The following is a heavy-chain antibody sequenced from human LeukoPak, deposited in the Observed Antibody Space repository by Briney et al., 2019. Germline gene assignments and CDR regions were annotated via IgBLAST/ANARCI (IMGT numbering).Heavy chain of an antibody. D-gene: IGHD3-22*01. CDR3: ASLYYYDSSGYSDAFDI. J-gene: IGHJ3*02. CDR1: GGSISSSSYY. Sequence: SETLSLTCTVSGGSISSSSYYWGWIRQPPGTGLEWIGSIYYSGSTYYNPSLKSRVTISVDTSKNQFSLKLSSVTAADTAVYYCASLYYYDSSGYSDAFDIWGQGTMVTVSS. CDR2: IYYSGST. V-gene: IGHV4-39*01.